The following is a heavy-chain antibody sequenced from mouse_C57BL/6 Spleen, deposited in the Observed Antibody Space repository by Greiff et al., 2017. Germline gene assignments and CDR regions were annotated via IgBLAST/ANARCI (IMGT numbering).Heavy chain of an antibody. V-gene: IGHV1-39*01. D-gene: IGHD1-1*01. J-gene: IGHJ3*01. CDR1: GYSFTDYN. CDR2: INPNYGTT. Sequence: VQLKESGPELVKPGASVKISCKASGYSFTDYNMNWVKQSNGKSLEWIGVINPNYGTTSYNQKFKGKATLTVDQSSSTAYMQLNSLTSEDSAVYYCARVYYYGSPWFAYWGQGTLVTVSA. CDR3: ARVYYYGSPWFAY.